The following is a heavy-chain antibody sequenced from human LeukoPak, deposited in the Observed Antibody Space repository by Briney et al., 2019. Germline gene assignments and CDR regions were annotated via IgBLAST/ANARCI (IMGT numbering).Heavy chain of an antibody. Sequence: GGSLRLSCAASGFTFSSYEMNWVRQAPGKGLEWVAVISYDGSNKNYVDSVKGRFTISRDNSKNTLYLQMSSLRDEDTAVYYCARAFDYWGQGTLVAVSS. J-gene: IGHJ4*02. V-gene: IGHV3-30*03. CDR1: GFTFSSYE. CDR2: ISYDGSNK. CDR3: ARAFDY.